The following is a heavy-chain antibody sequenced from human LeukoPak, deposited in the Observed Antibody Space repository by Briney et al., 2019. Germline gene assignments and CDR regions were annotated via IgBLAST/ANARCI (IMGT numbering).Heavy chain of an antibody. CDR2: ISNSSSYT. CDR3: ARETYGAYDA. CDR1: AYTYIAYY. V-gene: IGHV3-11*06. Sequence: GWSLALSCANPAYTYIAYYKSWIRQPPGKGPEWVSYISNSSSYTNYADSAKGRFPISRDNAKNTLYLQLNSLTAEDTAVYYCARETYGAYDAWGQGTMVTVSS. J-gene: IGHJ3*01. D-gene: IGHD4-17*01.